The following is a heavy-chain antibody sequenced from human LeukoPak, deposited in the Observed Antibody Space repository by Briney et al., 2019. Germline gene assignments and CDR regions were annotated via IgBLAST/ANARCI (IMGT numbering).Heavy chain of an antibody. Sequence: PSETLSLTCTVSGGSISSYYWSWNRQPPGKGLEWIGYIYYSGSTNYNPSLKSRVTISVDTSKNQFSLKLSSVTAADTAVYYCARVDDYGGNQNFDYWGQGTLVTVSS. CDR2: IYYSGST. J-gene: IGHJ4*02. CDR1: GGSISSYY. D-gene: IGHD4-23*01. V-gene: IGHV4-59*01. CDR3: ARVDDYGGNQNFDY.